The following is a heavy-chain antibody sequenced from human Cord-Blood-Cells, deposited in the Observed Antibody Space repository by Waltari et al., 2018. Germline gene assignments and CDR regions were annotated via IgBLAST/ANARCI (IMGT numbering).Heavy chain of an antibody. V-gene: IGHV4-39*01. Sequence: QLQLQESGPGLVKPSETLSLTCTVSGGSISSSSYYWGWIRQPPGKGLEWIGSIYYSGRTYYNPSLKSRVTISVDTSKNQFSLKLSSVTAADTAVYYCARASPGYSSSWYVDYWGQGTLVTVSS. CDR3: ARASPGYSSSWYVDY. J-gene: IGHJ4*02. CDR1: GGSISSSSYY. CDR2: IYYSGRT. D-gene: IGHD6-13*01.